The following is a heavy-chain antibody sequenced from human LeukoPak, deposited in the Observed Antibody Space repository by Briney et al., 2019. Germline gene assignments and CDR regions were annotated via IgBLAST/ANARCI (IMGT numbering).Heavy chain of an antibody. Sequence: PGGSLRLSCAASGFTFSSYWMHWVRQAPGKGLVWVSRINRDGSTTTYADSVKGRFTISRDNAKDTVYLQMNSLRADDTAVYYCARDYAGSPDQWGRGTLITVSS. CDR1: GFTFSSYW. CDR2: INRDGSTT. J-gene: IGHJ4*02. V-gene: IGHV3-74*03. CDR3: ARDYAGSPDQ. D-gene: IGHD3-10*01.